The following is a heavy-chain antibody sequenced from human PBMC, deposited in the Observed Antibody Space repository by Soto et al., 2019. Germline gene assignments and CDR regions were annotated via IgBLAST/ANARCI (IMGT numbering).Heavy chain of an antibody. D-gene: IGHD1-26*01. CDR2: IIPILGIA. CDR1: GGTFSSYT. Sequence: QVQLVQSGAEVKKPGSSVKVSCKASGGTFSSYTISWVRQAPGQGLEWMGRIIPILGIANYAQKFQGRVKITADKSTSTAYMELSSLRSEDTAVYYCARATWWEGATDYWGQGTLVTVSS. CDR3: ARATWWEGATDY. V-gene: IGHV1-69*02. J-gene: IGHJ4*02.